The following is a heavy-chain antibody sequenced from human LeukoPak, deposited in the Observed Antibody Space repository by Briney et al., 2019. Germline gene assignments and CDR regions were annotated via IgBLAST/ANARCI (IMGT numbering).Heavy chain of an antibody. J-gene: IGHJ4*02. CDR1: GYTFTDYY. Sequence: ASVKVSCKASGYTFTDYYIHWVRQAPGQGLEWMGWINPNSGVTKYAPKFQGRVTMTRDTTISTAYMEVSRLRSDDTAVYYCARDPYQYNSSWYMGYWGQGTLVTVSS. CDR3: ARDPYQYNSSWYMGY. D-gene: IGHD6-13*01. V-gene: IGHV1-2*02. CDR2: INPNSGVT.